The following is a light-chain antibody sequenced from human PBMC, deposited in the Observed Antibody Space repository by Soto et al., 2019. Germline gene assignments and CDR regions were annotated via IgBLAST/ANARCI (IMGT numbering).Light chain of an antibody. Sequence: DIQMTQSPSTLSASVGDRVTITCRASQSIRTWLAWFQQEPGKAPNLLIYKASSLESGVPSRFSGSGSGTEFTLTISTLEPDDFATYYCQQYNSSPLTFGGGTKVEIK. J-gene: IGKJ4*01. V-gene: IGKV1-5*03. CDR2: KAS. CDR3: QQYNSSPLT. CDR1: QSIRTW.